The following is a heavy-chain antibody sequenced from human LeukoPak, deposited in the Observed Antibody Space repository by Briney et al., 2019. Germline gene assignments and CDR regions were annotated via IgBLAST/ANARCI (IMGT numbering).Heavy chain of an antibody. V-gene: IGHV4-59*01. CDR2: FYNSGRT. J-gene: IGHJ4*02. D-gene: IGHD3-16*01. CDR1: DDSISDYY. CDR3: TRGAGWLIDY. Sequence: SETLSLTCTVSDDSISDYYRGWLRQPPGKGLEWIGYFYNSGRTTYNLSLKSRVTISADTSKNHFSLKLNSVTTADTAVYYCTRGAGWLIDYWGQGILVTVSS.